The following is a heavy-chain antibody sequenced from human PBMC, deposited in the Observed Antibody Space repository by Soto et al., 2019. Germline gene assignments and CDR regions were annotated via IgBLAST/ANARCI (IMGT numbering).Heavy chain of an antibody. CDR2: IRSRGNSYAA. J-gene: IGHJ6*02. CDR1: GFTVSGFA. V-gene: IGHV3-73*01. CDR3: TINVVPGAPYYYSGMAF. Sequence: GGSLRLSCAASGFTVSGFAMRWVRQASGKGLEWVGRIRSRGNSYAAAYVECVNGRFSISREDTKNTEYLQMRVLDTEETSVSYCTINVVPGAPYYYSGMAFWGQGTTVTVSS. D-gene: IGHD2-2*01.